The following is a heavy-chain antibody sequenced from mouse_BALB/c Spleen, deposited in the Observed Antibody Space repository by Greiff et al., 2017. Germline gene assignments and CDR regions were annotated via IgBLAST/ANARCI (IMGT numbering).Heavy chain of an antibody. CDR1: GFSLSTSGMG. J-gene: IGHJ4*01. V-gene: IGHV8-12*01. Sequence: QVTLKVSGPGILQPSQTLSLSCSFSGFSLSTSGMGLSWIRQPSGKGLEWLAHIYWDDDKRYNPSLKSRLTISKDTSSNQVFLKITSVDTADTATYYCARGADGAMDYWGQGTSVTVSS. CDR3: ARGADGAMDY. CDR2: IYWDDDK.